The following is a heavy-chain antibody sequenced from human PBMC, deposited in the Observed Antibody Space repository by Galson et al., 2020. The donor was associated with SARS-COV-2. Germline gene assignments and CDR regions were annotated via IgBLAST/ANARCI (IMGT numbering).Heavy chain of an antibody. CDR1: GFTFSSYS. Sequence: GESLKISCAASGFTFSSYSMNWVRQAPGKGLEWVSSISSSSSYIYYADSVKGRFTISRDNAKNSLYLQMNSLRAEDTAVYYCARDQGSSWYFSQSFDYRGQGTLVTVSS. D-gene: IGHD6-13*01. J-gene: IGHJ4*02. CDR2: ISSSSSYI. V-gene: IGHV3-21*01. CDR3: ARDQGSSWYFSQSFDY.